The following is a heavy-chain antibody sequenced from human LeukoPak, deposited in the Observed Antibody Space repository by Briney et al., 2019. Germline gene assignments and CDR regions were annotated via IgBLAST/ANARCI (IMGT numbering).Heavy chain of an antibody. J-gene: IGHJ4*02. Sequence: GGSLRLSCAVSGFTFSIYGMHWVRQAPGKGLEWVAVISYDGSNKYYADSVKGRFTISRDNSKNTLCLQMDSLRAEDSALYYCAKSHTIIRGVNERSFDYWGQGTLVTVSS. CDR2: ISYDGSNK. D-gene: IGHD3-10*01. CDR1: GFTFSIYG. V-gene: IGHV3-30*18. CDR3: AKSHTIIRGVNERSFDY.